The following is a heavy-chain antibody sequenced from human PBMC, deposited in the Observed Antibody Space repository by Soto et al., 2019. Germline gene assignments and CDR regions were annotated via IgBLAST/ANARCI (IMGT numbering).Heavy chain of an antibody. CDR3: AKDHEAVPANIYGGHFDL. V-gene: IGHV3-23*01. Sequence: PGGSLRLSCAASIFTFSRYAMRWVRQARGQGLEWVSGISGSGDRTYYADSVKARFTISRDNAKKTLYLQMRSLRVEDTALYECAKDHEAVPANIYGGHFDLWGQGT. D-gene: IGHD2-2*01. CDR2: ISGSGDRT. J-gene: IGHJ4*02. CDR1: IFTFSRYA.